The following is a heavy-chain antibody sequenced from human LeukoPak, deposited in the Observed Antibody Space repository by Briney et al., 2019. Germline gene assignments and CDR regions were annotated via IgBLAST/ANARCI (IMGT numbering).Heavy chain of an antibody. J-gene: IGHJ4*02. CDR2: ISWNSGSI. V-gene: IGHV3-9*01. CDR1: GFTFDDYA. D-gene: IGHD6-19*01. Sequence: RAGRSLRLSCAASGFTFDDYAMHWVRQAPGKGLEWVSGISWNSGSIGYADSVKGRFAISRVNAKNSLYLQMNSLRAEDTALYYCAKAYSSGWFFDYWGQGTLVTVSS. CDR3: AKAYSSGWFFDY.